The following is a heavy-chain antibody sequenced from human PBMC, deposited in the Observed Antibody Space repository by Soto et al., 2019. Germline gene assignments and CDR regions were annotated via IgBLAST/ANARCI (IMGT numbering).Heavy chain of an antibody. CDR2: IDPTDSYT. CDR3: ARLPSMDV. Sequence: PRGSLKISCKGSGYRFTSYWITWVRQMPGKGLEWMGRIDPTDSYTNYSPPFQGHVTISADKSISTAYLQWSSLKASDTAMYYCARLPSMDVWGQGTTVTVSS. CDR1: GYRFTSYW. V-gene: IGHV5-10-1*01. J-gene: IGHJ6*02.